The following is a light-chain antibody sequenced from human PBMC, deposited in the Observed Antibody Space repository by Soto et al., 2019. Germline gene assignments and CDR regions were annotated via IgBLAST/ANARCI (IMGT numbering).Light chain of an antibody. CDR2: GAS. CDR3: QQSDSVHRT. V-gene: IGKV1-33*01. Sequence: DIQMTQSPSSLSASVGDRVTITCQASQDISNYLNWYQQKPGKAPKLLMYGASNLETGVPSRFSGSGSGTDFTFSISSLQPEDIATYYCQQSDSVHRTFGGGTKVEIK. J-gene: IGKJ4*01. CDR1: QDISNY.